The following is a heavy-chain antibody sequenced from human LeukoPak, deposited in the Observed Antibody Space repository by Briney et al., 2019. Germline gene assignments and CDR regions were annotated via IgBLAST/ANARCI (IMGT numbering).Heavy chain of an antibody. V-gene: IGHV4-59*01. CDR2: IYYSGNT. D-gene: IGHD6-6*01. J-gene: IGHJ4*02. Sequence: SETLSLTCTVSGGSISSYFWIWIRQPPGKGLEWIGDIYYSGNTNSNPSLKSRVTISVDTSKDQFSLKLRSVTAADTAVYYCAGAREFSSSSGRAYYFDFWGQGTLVTVSS. CDR3: AGAREFSSSSGRAYYFDF. CDR1: GGSISSYF.